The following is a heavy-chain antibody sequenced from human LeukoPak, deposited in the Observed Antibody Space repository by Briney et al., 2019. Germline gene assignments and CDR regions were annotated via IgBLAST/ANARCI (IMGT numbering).Heavy chain of an antibody. Sequence: GGSLRLSCAASGFTFAKYAMHWVRQAPGKGLEWISLISWDGDSTYYADSVRGRFTISRDNIRNSLYLQMNSLRPEDNAVYYCASDARSGNYFGFYLDFWGQGTLVTVSS. J-gene: IGHJ4*02. D-gene: IGHD3-10*01. CDR3: ASDARSGNYFGFYLDF. CDR2: ISWDGDST. V-gene: IGHV3-43D*03. CDR1: GFTFAKYA.